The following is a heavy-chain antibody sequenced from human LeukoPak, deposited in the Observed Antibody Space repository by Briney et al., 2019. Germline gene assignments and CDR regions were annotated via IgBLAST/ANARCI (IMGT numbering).Heavy chain of an antibody. CDR1: GFTFSSYW. CDR2: IREDGRNE. CDR3: AKDHPSRTPYYMDV. J-gene: IGHJ6*03. Sequence: GGALRLSCAASGFTFSSYWMSWLRQAPGKGLEWVAFIREDGRNEYYADSVKGRFTISRDNSKNTLYLQMKSLRAEDTAVYHCAKDHPSRTPYYMDVWGKGTTVTISS. D-gene: IGHD2-2*01. V-gene: IGHV3-30*02.